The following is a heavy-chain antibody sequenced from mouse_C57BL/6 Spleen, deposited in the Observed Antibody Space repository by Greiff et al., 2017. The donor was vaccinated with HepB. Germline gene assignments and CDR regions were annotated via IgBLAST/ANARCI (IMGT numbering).Heavy chain of an antibody. CDR2: INPSNGGT. D-gene: IGHD1-1*01. V-gene: IGHV1-53*01. Sequence: QVQLQQSGTELVKPGASVKLSCKASGYTFTSYWMHWVKQRPGQGLEWIGNINPSNGGTNYNEKFKSKATLTVDKSSNTAYMQLSSLTSEDSAVYCCARGEYYGSSYLDYWGQGTTLTVSS. CDR3: ARGEYYGSSYLDY. CDR1: GYTFTSYW. J-gene: IGHJ2*01.